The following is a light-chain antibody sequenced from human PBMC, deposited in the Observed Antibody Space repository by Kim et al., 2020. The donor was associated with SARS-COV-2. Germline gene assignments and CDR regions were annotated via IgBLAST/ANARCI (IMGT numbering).Light chain of an antibody. CDR2: FNSDGSH. Sequence: QLVLTQSPSASASLGPSVKLTCTLSSGHSTYAIAWHQQQPDKGPRYLMKFNSDGSHSKGDGIPDRFSASSSGAEHYLTISSLQSEDEADYYCQTWGTGIAVFGGGTQLNVL. V-gene: IGLV4-69*01. CDR3: QTWGTGIAV. J-gene: IGLJ2*01. CDR1: SGHSTYA.